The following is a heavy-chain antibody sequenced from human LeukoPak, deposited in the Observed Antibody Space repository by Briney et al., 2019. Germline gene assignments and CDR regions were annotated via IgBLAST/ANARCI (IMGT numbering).Heavy chain of an antibody. J-gene: IGHJ4*02. V-gene: IGHV3-21*01. CDR3: ARDKWLTTTHYFDY. Sequence: GGSLRLSCAASGFTFGSYSMNWVRQAPGKGLEWVSSISSSSSYIYYADSVEGRFTVSRDNARNSVYLQMNSLRAEDTAVYYCARDKWLTTTHYFDYWGQGTLVTVSS. CDR1: GFTFGSYS. CDR2: ISSSSSYI. D-gene: IGHD4-11*01.